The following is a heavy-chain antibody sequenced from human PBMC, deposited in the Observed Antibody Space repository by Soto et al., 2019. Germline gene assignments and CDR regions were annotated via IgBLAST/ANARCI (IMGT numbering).Heavy chain of an antibody. CDR3: ARDAAVGLFDY. V-gene: IGHV1-18*01. J-gene: IGHJ4*02. CDR1: GYTFTSYG. D-gene: IGHD1-26*01. CDR2: ISAYNGNT. Sequence: QVQLVQSGAEVKKPGASVKVSCKASGYTFTSYGISWVRQAPGQGLEGIGWISAYNGNTNYAQKLQGRVTMTTDTSTSTSYMELRSLGSDDTALYYCARDAAVGLFDYWGQGTLVTVSS.